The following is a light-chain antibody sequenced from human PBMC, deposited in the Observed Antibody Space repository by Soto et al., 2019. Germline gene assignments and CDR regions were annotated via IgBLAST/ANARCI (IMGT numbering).Light chain of an antibody. CDR3: QQYNNWPLT. CDR1: QSVNNN. V-gene: IGKV3-15*01. CDR2: GAS. Sequence: EIVMTQSPATLSVSPGERATLSCRASQSVNNNLAWYQQKPGQAPRLLIYGASTRVTGIPARFSGSGSGTEFTLTISSLQSEDFAVYYCQQYNNWPLTFGQGTKLEIK. J-gene: IGKJ2*01.